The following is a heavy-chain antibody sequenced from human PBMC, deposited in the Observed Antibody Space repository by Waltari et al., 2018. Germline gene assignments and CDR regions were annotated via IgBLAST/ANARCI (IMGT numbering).Heavy chain of an antibody. CDR3: ARDGIAAAAYYFDY. D-gene: IGHD6-13*01. J-gene: IGHJ4*02. Sequence: QVQLQESGPGLVKPSETLSLTCTVSGYSISSGYSWGWIRQPPGKGLEWIGSIYHSGSTYYNPSLKSRVTISVDTSKNQFSLKLSSVTAADTAVYYCARDGIAAAAYYFDYWGQGTLVTVSS. CDR1: GYSISSGYS. CDR2: IYHSGST. V-gene: IGHV4-38-2*02.